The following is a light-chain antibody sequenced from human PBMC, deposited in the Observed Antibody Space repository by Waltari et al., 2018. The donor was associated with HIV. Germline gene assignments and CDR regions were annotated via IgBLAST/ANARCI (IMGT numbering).Light chain of an antibody. V-gene: IGKV3-15*01. Sequence: EIVMTQSPATLSVSPGERATLSCRASQSVSSNLAWYQQKPDQAPRLLIYGASTRATGVPARFSGSGSGTEFTLTISSLQSEDFAVYYCQQYNNWPPRTFGQGTKLEIK. CDR3: QQYNNWPPRT. CDR1: QSVSSN. CDR2: GAS. J-gene: IGKJ2*01.